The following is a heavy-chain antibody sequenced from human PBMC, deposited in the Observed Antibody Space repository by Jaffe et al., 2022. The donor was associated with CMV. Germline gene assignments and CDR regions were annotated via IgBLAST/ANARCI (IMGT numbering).Heavy chain of an antibody. CDR2: IWYDGSNK. CDR3: ARALRWQPASDY. D-gene: IGHD2-15*01. CDR1: GFTFSSYG. J-gene: IGHJ4*02. Sequence: QVQLVESGGGVVQPGRSLRLSCAASGFTFSSYGMHWVRQAPGKGLEWVAVIWYDGSNKYYADSVKGRFTISRDNSKNTLYLQMNSLRAEDTAVYYCARALRWQPASDYWGQGTLVTVSS. V-gene: IGHV3-33*01.